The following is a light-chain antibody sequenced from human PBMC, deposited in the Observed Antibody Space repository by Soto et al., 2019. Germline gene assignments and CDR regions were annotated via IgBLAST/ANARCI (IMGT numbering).Light chain of an antibody. J-gene: IGKJ4*01. CDR2: GAS. V-gene: IGKV3-20*01. Sequence: EIGGTPSPCALSLYPRERAHLSCISSQSVRTSYFAWYQQKPGQAPRLLIFGASSRATGIPDRFSGSGSGTDFTLTISRLEPEDFALYYCQHYGNSPLTFAGGTKVDIK. CDR3: QHYGNSPLT. CDR1: QSVRTSY.